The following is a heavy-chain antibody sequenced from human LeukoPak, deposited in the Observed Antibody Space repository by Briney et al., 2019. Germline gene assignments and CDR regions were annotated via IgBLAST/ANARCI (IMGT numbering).Heavy chain of an antibody. D-gene: IGHD5-18*01. CDR1: GVSISSYY. J-gene: IGHJ6*02. Sequence: SETLSLTCTVSGVSISSYYWSWIRQPPGKGLEWIGYIYYSGSTNYNPSLKSRVTISVDTSKNQFSLKLSSVTAADTAVYYCAGSGYSYGFGYYYYYGMDVWGQGTTVTVSS. CDR2: IYYSGST. V-gene: IGHV4-59*01. CDR3: AGSGYSYGFGYYYYYGMDV.